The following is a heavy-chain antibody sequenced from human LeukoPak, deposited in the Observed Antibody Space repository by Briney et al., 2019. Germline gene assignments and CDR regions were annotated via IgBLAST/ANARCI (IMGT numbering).Heavy chain of an antibody. D-gene: IGHD6-19*01. CDR2: INPSGGST. J-gene: IGHJ4*02. CDR3: ARDRVAGVYYFDY. V-gene: IGHV1-46*01. Sequence: ASVKVSCKASGYTFTTYYMHWVRQAPGQGLEWMGVINPSGGSTSYAQKFQGRVIMTRDMSTSTVYMELSSLRSEDTAVYYCARDRVAGVYYFDYWGQGTLVTVSS. CDR1: GYTFTTYY.